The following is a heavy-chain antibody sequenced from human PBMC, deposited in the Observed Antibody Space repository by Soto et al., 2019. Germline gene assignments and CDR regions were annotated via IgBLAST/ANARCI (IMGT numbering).Heavy chain of an antibody. CDR3: AKGKYYDFWSARGWFDP. J-gene: IGHJ5*02. D-gene: IGHD3-3*01. CDR2: ISGSGGST. Sequence: GGSLSLSCAASGFTFSSYAMSWVRQAPGKGLEWVSAISGSGGSTYYADSVKGRFTISRDNSKNTLYLQMNSLRAEDTAVYYCAKGKYYDFWSARGWFDPWGQGTLVTVSS. V-gene: IGHV3-23*01. CDR1: GFTFSSYA.